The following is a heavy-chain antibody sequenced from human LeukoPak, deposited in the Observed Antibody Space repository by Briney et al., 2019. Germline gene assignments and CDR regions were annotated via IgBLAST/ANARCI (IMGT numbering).Heavy chain of an antibody. CDR2: INPTSGGT. D-gene: IGHD7-27*01. CDR1: GYTFIDYY. V-gene: IGHV1-2*02. J-gene: IGHJ4*02. Sequence: ASVKVSCKTSGYTFIDYYMYWVRHAPGQGLEWMGWINPTSGGTKSAQTLQGRVTMTRDTSISTAYMELSSLRSDDTAMYYCARDFSGAHFDSWGQGTLVTVSS. CDR3: ARDFSGAHFDS.